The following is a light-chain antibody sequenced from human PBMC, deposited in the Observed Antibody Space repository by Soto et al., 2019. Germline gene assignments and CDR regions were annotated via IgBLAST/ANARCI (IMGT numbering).Light chain of an antibody. CDR3: QQYGREPRT. Sequence: EIWLTQSPGTLSLSPGERATLSCWASQSLSSYNLAWYQQKPGQAPRLVIHGASSRATGIPERLSGSGYGTDLTITISSMQTEDFEVYFCQQYGREPRTFGQGTKVDIK. CDR2: GAS. J-gene: IGKJ1*01. V-gene: IGKV3-20*01. CDR1: QSLSSYN.